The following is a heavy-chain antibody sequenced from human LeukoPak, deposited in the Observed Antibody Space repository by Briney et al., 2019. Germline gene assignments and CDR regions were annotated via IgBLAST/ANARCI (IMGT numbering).Heavy chain of an antibody. J-gene: IGHJ5*02. CDR3: ARLAPITGTRGWFDP. Sequence: PSETLSLTCTVSGGSISSSSYYWGWIRQPPGKGLEWIGSIYYSGSTYYNPSLKSRVTISVDTSKNQFSLKLSSVTAADTAVYYCARLAPITGTRGWFDPWGQGTLVTVSS. CDR1: GGSISSSSYY. D-gene: IGHD1-20*01. CDR2: IYYSGST. V-gene: IGHV4-39*01.